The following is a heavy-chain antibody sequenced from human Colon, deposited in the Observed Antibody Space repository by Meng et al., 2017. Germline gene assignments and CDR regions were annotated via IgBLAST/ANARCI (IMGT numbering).Heavy chain of an antibody. CDR1: GFAFTSYP. D-gene: IGHD2/OR15-2a*01. CDR2: ISSSGDRT. Sequence: EVQLVESGGGSVQPGGSLRLACEASGFAFTSYPMTWVRQTPGQGLDWVSGISSSGDRTYYADSVKGRFTISRDNSKNTLYLQLNSLRAEDTAMYYCGTDIYDWGQGTLVTVSS. V-gene: IGHV3-23*04. CDR3: GTDIYD. J-gene: IGHJ4*02.